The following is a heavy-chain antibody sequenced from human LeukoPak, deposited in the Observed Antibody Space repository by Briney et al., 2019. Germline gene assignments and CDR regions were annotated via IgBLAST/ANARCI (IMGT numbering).Heavy chain of an antibody. V-gene: IGHV3-30*01. Sequence: PGGSLRLSCAASGFTFSSYAMHWVRQAPGQGLEWVAVISYDGSNKYYADSVKGRFTISRDNSKNTLYLQMNSLRAEDTAVYYCARDGGYSYGLNTLNYFDYWGQGTLVTVSS. D-gene: IGHD5-18*01. CDR3: ARDGGYSYGLNTLNYFDY. CDR1: GFTFSSYA. CDR2: ISYDGSNK. J-gene: IGHJ4*02.